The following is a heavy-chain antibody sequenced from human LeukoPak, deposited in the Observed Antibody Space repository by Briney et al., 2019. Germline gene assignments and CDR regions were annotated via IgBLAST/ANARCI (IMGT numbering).Heavy chain of an antibody. CDR2: ISYDGSNK. D-gene: IGHD6-19*01. J-gene: IGHJ6*02. Sequence: PGGSLRLSCAASGFTFSSYAMHWVRQAPGKGLEWVAVISYDGSNKYYADSVKGRFTISRDNSKNTLYLQMNSLRAEDTAVYYCAREKSIAVAGNHYYYGMDVWGQGTTVTVSS. V-gene: IGHV3-30-3*01. CDR3: AREKSIAVAGNHYYYGMDV. CDR1: GFTFSSYA.